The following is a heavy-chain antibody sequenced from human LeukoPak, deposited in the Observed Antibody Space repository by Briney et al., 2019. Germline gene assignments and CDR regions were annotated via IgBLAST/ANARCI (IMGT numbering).Heavy chain of an antibody. Sequence: KPSQTLSLTCTVSGGSVSSGSYSWSWIRQPAGKGLEWIWRIYTSGSTNYNPSLKSRVTISVDTSKNQFSMKLSSVTAADTAVYYCASSTGSGSYYPLFDYWGQGTLVTVSS. J-gene: IGHJ4*02. CDR3: ASSTGSGSYYPLFDY. CDR2: IYTSGST. D-gene: IGHD3-10*01. CDR1: GGSVSSGSYS. V-gene: IGHV4-61*02.